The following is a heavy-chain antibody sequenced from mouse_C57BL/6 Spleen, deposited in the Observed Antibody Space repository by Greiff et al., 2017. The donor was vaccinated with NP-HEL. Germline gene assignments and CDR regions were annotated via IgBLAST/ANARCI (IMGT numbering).Heavy chain of an antibody. CDR3: ARENYGSRDPYFDV. D-gene: IGHD1-1*01. V-gene: IGHV3-6*01. CDR2: ISYDGSN. CDR1: GYSITSGYY. Sequence: EVQLQESGPGLVKPSQSLSLTCSVTGYSITSGYYWNWIRQFPGNKLEWMGYISYDGSNNYNPSLKNRISITRDTSKNQFFLKLNSVTTEDTATYYCARENYGSRDPYFDVWGTGTTVTVSS. J-gene: IGHJ1*03.